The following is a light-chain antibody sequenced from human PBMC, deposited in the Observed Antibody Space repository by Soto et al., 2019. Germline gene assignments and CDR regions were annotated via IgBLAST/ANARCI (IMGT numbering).Light chain of an antibody. V-gene: IGLV2-8*01. CDR1: SSDVGGYNY. Sequence: QSALTQPPSASGSPGQSVTISCTGTSSDVGGYNYVSWYQQHPGKAPKLMIYDVTQRPSGVPDRFSGSKSGNTASLTVSGLQAEDEADYYCQSYDNSLLAYVFGGGTKLTVL. CDR2: DVT. J-gene: IGLJ2*01. CDR3: QSYDNSLLAYV.